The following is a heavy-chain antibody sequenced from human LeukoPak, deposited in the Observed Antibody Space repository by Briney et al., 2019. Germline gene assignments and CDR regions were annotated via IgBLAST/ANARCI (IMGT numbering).Heavy chain of an antibody. J-gene: IGHJ6*03. D-gene: IGHD3-3*01. CDR3: AKILKTPTYYDFWSGYYGCYYMDV. CDR1: GFTFSSYW. CDR2: IKQDGSEK. Sequence: GGSLRLSCAASGFTFSSYWMSWVRQTPGKGLEWVANIKQDGSEKYYVDSVKGRFTISRDNAKNSLYLQMNSLRAEDTAVYYCAKILKTPTYYDFWSGYYGCYYMDVWGKGTTVTVSS. V-gene: IGHV3-7*01.